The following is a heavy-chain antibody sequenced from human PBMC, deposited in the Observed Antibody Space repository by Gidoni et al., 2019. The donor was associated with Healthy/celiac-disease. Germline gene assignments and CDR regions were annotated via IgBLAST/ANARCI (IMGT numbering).Heavy chain of an antibody. J-gene: IGHJ6*02. CDR3: ARISIVGATPRYYYGMDV. D-gene: IGHD1-26*01. CDR2: IYSGGST. CDR1: GFTVSSNY. Sequence: EVQLVETGGGLIQPGGSLRLSCAASGFTVSSNYMSWVRQAPGKGLEWVSVIYSGGSTYYADSVKGRFTISRDNSKNTLYLQMNSLRAEDTAVYYCARISIVGATPRYYYGMDVWGQGTTVTVSS. V-gene: IGHV3-53*02.